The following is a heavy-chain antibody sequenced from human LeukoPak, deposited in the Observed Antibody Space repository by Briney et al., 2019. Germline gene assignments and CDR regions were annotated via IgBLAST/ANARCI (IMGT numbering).Heavy chain of an antibody. V-gene: IGHV4-59*08. CDR1: GGSISSYY. J-gene: IGHJ3*02. CDR3: ARHLNTRYYDFWSGYPDAFDI. Sequence: SSETLSLTCTVSGGSISSYYWSWIRQPPGKGLEWIGYIYYSGSTNYNPSLKSRVTISVDTSKNQFSLKLSSVTAADTAVYYCARHLNTRYYDFWSGYPDAFDIWGQGTMVTVSS. CDR2: IYYSGST. D-gene: IGHD3-3*01.